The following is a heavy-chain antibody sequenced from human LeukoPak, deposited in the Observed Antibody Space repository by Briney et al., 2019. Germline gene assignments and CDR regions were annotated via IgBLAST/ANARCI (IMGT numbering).Heavy chain of an antibody. Sequence: GGSLRLSCGASGFTFSTYWMSWVRQAPGKGLEWVANTKKDGSENYYVDSVKGRFTISRDNAKNSLYLQMNSLRVEDTAVYYCVREGYFVFDFWGQGALVTVSS. J-gene: IGHJ4*02. CDR1: GFTFSTYW. CDR2: TKKDGSEN. D-gene: IGHD2-21*01. V-gene: IGHV3-7*01. CDR3: VREGYFVFDF.